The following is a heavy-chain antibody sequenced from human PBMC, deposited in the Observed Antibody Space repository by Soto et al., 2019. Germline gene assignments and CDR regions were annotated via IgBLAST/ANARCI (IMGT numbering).Heavy chain of an antibody. CDR2: ISGSGGST. CDR1: GFTFSSYA. V-gene: IGHV3-23*01. Sequence: GGSLRLSCAASGFTFSSYAMSWVRQAPGKGLEWVSAISGSGGSTYYADSVKGRFTISRDNSKNTLYLQMNSLRAEDTAVYYCAKSQYSSSWYTVGESQGLFDYWGQGT. CDR3: AKSQYSSSWYTVGESQGLFDY. J-gene: IGHJ4*02. D-gene: IGHD6-13*01.